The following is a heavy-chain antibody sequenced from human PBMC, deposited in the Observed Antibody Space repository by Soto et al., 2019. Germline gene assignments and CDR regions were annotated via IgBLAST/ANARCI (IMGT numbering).Heavy chain of an antibody. V-gene: IGHV3-33*01. CDR3: ARDGYCSGGSCYSVPVFDY. CDR1: GFTLHSYG. Sequence: GGAPGLTFAASGFTLHSYGMPWGRPAPGKGAGWVAVIWYDGSNKYYADSVKGRFTISRDNSKNTLYLQMNSLRAEDTAVYYCARDGYCSGGSCYSVPVFDYWGQGTLVTVSS. D-gene: IGHD2-15*01. J-gene: IGHJ4*02. CDR2: IWYDGSNK.